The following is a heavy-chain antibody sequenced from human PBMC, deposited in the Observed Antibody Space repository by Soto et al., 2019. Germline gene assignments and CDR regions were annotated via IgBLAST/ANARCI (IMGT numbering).Heavy chain of an antibody. CDR2: IYDSGST. J-gene: IGHJ2*01. CDR3: ASEVIPLTTDWYFDL. Sequence: QLQLRESGPGLVKPSETLSLTCTVSGGSISGGVGGLYYWSWIRQPPGKGLEWIGYIYDSGSTYSNPSLKSRVTISVDTSKSQFSLRLSSVTSADTAVYYCASEVIPLTTDWYFDLWGRGTLVTVSS. D-gene: IGHD4-17*01. CDR1: GGSISGGVGGLYY. V-gene: IGHV4-30-4*01.